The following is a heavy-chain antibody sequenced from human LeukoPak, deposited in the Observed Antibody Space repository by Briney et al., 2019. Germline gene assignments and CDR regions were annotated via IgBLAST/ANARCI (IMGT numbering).Heavy chain of an antibody. CDR3: AKEIYSSSLSHFDY. J-gene: IGHJ4*02. CDR2: ITGSGGST. V-gene: IGHV3-23*01. CDR1: GFTFSSYA. Sequence: GGSLRLSCAASGFTFSSYAMNWVRQAPGKGLEWVSGITGSGGSTYYADSVKGRFTISRDNSNNTVHLRMNSLRAEDTAVYYCAKEIYSSSLSHFDYWGQGTLVTVSS. D-gene: IGHD6-6*01.